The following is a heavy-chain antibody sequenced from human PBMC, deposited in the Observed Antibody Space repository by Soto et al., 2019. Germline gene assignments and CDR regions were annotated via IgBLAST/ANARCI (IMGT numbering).Heavy chain of an antibody. CDR3: ARALVQWLAYDY. CDR2: IYYSGST. V-gene: IGHV4-59*12. J-gene: IGHJ4*02. Sequence: PSETLSLTCTVSGGSISSYYWSWIRQPPGKGLEWIGYIYYSGSTYYNPSLKSRVTISVDTSKNQFSLKLSSVTAADTAVYYCARALVQWLAYDYWGQGTLVTVSS. D-gene: IGHD6-19*01. CDR1: GGSISSYY.